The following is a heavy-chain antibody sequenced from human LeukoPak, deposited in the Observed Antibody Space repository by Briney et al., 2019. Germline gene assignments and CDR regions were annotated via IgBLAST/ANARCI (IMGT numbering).Heavy chain of an antibody. CDR1: GLTFTSYS. CDR3: ARNGYTSGTYIDY. V-gene: IGHV3-48*02. J-gene: IGHJ4*02. Sequence: SGGSLRLSCAASGLTFTSYSMNCVRQAPGKGLEWVSYITSSSSTIYYADSVKGRFTISRDSAKNSLYLQMSSLRDEDTAVYYCARNGYTSGTYIDYWGQGDLVTVSS. CDR2: ITSSSSTI. D-gene: IGHD3-10*01.